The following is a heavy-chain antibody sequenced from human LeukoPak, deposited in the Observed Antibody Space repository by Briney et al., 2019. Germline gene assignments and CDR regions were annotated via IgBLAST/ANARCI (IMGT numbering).Heavy chain of an antibody. CDR1: GGSITSSNW. D-gene: IGHD2-2*01. J-gene: IGHJ4*02. CDR2: IYHSGST. V-gene: IGHV4-4*02. CDR3: ARVYCSTSSCNYFDY. Sequence: SETLSLTCAVSGGSITSSNWWTWVRQPPGKGLEWIGEIYHSGSTNYNPSLQSRVTVSVDKSKNLFSLKLSSVTAADTAMYYCARVYCSTSSCNYFDYWGQGTLVTVSP.